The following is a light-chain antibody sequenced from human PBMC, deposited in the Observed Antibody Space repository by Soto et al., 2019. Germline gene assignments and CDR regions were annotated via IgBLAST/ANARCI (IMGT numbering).Light chain of an antibody. CDR2: AVS. V-gene: IGLV2-14*03. CDR3: DSYTSSSTHV. Sequence: QSALTQPASVSGSPGQSITISCTGTSSDLGTSNYVSWYQHHPGKAPKLMIYAVSNRPSGVSNRFSGSKSGNTASLTISGLQAEDEADYYCDSYTSSSTHVFGGGTKLTVL. CDR1: SSDLGTSNY. J-gene: IGLJ2*01.